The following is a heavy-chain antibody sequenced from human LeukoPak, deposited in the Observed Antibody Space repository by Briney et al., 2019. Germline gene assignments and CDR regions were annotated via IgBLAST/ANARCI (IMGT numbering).Heavy chain of an antibody. CDR3: ARGERNYDILTGYPNWLDP. Sequence: ASVKVSCKASGYTFTSYGISWVRQAPGQGLEWMGWISAYNGNTNYAQKLQGRVTMTTDTSTSTAYMELRSLRSDDTAVYYCARGERNYDILTGYPNWLDPWGQGTLVTVSS. D-gene: IGHD3-9*01. CDR2: ISAYNGNT. CDR1: GYTFTSYG. J-gene: IGHJ5*02. V-gene: IGHV1-18*01.